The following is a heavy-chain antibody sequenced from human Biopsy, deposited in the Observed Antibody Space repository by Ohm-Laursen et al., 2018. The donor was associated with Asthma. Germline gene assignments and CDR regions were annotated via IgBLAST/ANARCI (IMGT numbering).Heavy chain of an antibody. CDR2: VNTGNGDT. J-gene: IGHJ3*01. CDR3: ARTYYDFLTGQVKDVFGA. CDR1: GYNFISFA. D-gene: IGHD3-9*01. V-gene: IGHV1-3*04. Sequence: ASVKVSCKASGYNFISFAIHWVRQAPGQRLEWMGWVNTGNGDTKYSQKFRGRVTITRDTSASTAYMELRSLRSEDTATYYCARTYYDFLTGQVKDVFGAWGQGTMVTVSS.